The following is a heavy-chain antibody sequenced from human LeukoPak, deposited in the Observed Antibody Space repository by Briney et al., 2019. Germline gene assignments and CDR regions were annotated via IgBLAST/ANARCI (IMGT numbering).Heavy chain of an antibody. D-gene: IGHD1-26*01. J-gene: IGHJ4*02. CDR3: ARDSISIVGATGDYFDY. CDR1: GYTFTSYG. CDR2: ISAYNGNT. Sequence: ASVKVSCKASGYTFTSYGISWVRQAPGQGLEWMGWISAYNGNTNYAQKLQGRVTMTTDTSTSTAHMELRSPRSDDTAVYYCARDSISIVGATGDYFDYWGQGTLVTVSS. V-gene: IGHV1-18*01.